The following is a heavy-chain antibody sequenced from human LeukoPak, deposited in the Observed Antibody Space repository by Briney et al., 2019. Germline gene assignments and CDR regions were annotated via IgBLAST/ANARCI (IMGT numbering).Heavy chain of an antibody. CDR1: GGSFSGYY. J-gene: IGHJ4*02. D-gene: IGHD4-17*01. CDR2: INHSGST. CDR3: ARGISDYGDYFDY. Sequence: SETLSLTCAVYGGSFSGYYWSWIRQPPGKGLEWIGEINHSGSTYYNPSLKSRVTISVDTSKNQFSLKLSSVTAADTAVYYCARGISDYGDYFDYWGQGTLVTVSS. V-gene: IGHV4-34*09.